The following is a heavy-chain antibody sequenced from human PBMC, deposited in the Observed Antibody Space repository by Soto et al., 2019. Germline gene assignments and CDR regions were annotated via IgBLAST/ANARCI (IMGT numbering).Heavy chain of an antibody. CDR3: AKGQHCSSTSCYFYYYGMDV. D-gene: IGHD2-2*01. CDR1: GFTFSSYG. V-gene: IGHV3-30*18. J-gene: IGHJ6*02. CDR2: ISYDGSNK. Sequence: GGSLRLSCAASGFTFSSYGMHWVRQAPGKGLEWVAVISYDGSNKYYADSVKGRLTISRDNSKNTLYLQMNSLRAEDTAVYYCAKGQHCSSTSCYFYYYGMDVWGQGTTVTVSS.